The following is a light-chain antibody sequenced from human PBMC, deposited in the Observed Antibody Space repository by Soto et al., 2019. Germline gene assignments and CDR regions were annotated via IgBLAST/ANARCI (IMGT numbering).Light chain of an antibody. CDR2: AAP. Sequence: DIQMTQSPSSLSASVGDRVTITYRASQGISNYLAWYQQKPGKVPKLLIYAAPTLQSGVPSRFSGSGSGTDFTLTISSLQPEDVATYYCQKYNSAPPWTFGQGTKVDIK. CDR1: QGISNY. J-gene: IGKJ1*01. CDR3: QKYNSAPPWT. V-gene: IGKV1-27*01.